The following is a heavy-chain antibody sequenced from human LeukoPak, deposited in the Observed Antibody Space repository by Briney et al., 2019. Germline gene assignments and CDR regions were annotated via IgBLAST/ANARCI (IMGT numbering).Heavy chain of an antibody. D-gene: IGHD3-10*01. CDR1: GFTFSSYE. CDR3: AKDQDYYGSGSYYNGHFDY. V-gene: IGHV3-48*03. Sequence: GGSLRLSCAASGFTFSSYEMNWVRQAPGKGLEWVSYISSSGSTIYYADSVKGRFTISRDNSKNTLYLQMNSLRAEDTAVYYCAKDQDYYGSGSYYNGHFDYWGQGTLVTVSS. CDR2: ISSSGSTI. J-gene: IGHJ4*02.